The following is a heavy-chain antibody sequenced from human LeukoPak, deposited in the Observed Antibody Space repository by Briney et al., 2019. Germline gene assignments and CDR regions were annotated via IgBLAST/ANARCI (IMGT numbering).Heavy chain of an antibody. J-gene: IGHJ4*02. Sequence: SVKVSCKASGGTFSSYAISWVRQAPGQGLEWMGGIIPIFGTANYAQKFQGRVTITADESTSTAYMELSSLRSEDTAVYYCARGDTAMVPFDYWGQGTLVTVSS. CDR2: IIPIFGTA. CDR1: GGTFSSYA. CDR3: ARGDTAMVPFDY. D-gene: IGHD5-18*01. V-gene: IGHV1-69*13.